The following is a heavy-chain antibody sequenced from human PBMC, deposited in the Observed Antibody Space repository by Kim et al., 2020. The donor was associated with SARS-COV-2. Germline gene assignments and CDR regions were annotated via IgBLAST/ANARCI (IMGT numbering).Heavy chain of an antibody. J-gene: IGHJ3*02. D-gene: IGHD6-19*01. CDR1: GYSFTSYW. V-gene: IGHV5-51*01. CDR3: ARLHSSGWYGVLGAFDI. Sequence: GESLKISCKGSGYSFTSYWIGWVRQMPGKGLEWMGIIYPGDSDTRYSPSFQGQVTISADKSISTAYLQWSSLKASDTAMYYCARLHSSGWYGVLGAFDIWGQGTMVTVSS. CDR2: IYPGDSDT.